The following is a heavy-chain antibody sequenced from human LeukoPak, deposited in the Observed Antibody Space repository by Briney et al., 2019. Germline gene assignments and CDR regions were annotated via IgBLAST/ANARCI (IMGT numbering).Heavy chain of an antibody. J-gene: IGHJ3*02. CDR3: ARDHHWGYGWFGDTPNAFDI. CDR2: ISSSSSTI. Sequence: GGSLRLSCAASGITFSSYSMNWVRQAPGKGLEWVSYISSSSSTIYYADSVKGRFTISRDNAESSLYLQMNSLRAEDTAVYYCARDHHWGYGWFGDTPNAFDIWGQGTMVTVSS. CDR1: GITFSSYS. V-gene: IGHV3-48*01. D-gene: IGHD3-10*01.